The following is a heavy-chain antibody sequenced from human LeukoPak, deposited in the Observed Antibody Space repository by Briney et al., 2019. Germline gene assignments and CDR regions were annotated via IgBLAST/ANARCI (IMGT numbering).Heavy chain of an antibody. V-gene: IGHV4-39*01. D-gene: IGHD3-22*01. J-gene: IGHJ4*02. Sequence: PSETLSLTCTVSGGSISSNSYYWGWIRQPPGKGLEWIGSIYYSGSTYCNPSLKSRVTISADTSKNQFSLNLSSVTAADTAIYYCARHNFMGGGYYEFDYWGQGTLVTVSS. CDR2: IYYSGST. CDR3: ARHNFMGGGYYEFDY. CDR1: GGSISSNSYY.